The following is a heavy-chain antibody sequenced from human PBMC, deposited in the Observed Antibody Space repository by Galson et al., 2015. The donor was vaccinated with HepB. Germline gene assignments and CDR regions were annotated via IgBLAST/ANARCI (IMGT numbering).Heavy chain of an antibody. J-gene: IGHJ6*02. CDR2: INTNTGNP. D-gene: IGHD3-9*01. CDR1: GYTFTSYA. V-gene: IGHV7-4-1*02. Sequence: SVKVSCKASGYTFTSYAMNWVRQAPGQGLEWMGWINTNTGNPTYAQGFTGRFVFSLDTSVSTAYLQISSLKAEDTAVYYCASLLTGSRNYYYGMDVWGQGTTVTVSS. CDR3: ASLLTGSRNYYYGMDV.